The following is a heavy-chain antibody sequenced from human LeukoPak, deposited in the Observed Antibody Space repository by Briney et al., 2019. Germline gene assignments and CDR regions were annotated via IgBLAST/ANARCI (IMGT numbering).Heavy chain of an antibody. CDR2: IEYDGKNK. Sequence: GGSLRLSCAASGFTFSSYGMHWVRQAPGKGLEWVTFIEYDGKNKYYADSVKGRFTISRHNSKNTVHLQMNSLRAEDTAVYYCAKDPRWYHSSGVYWGQGSLVTVSS. J-gene: IGHJ4*02. CDR3: AKDPRWYHSSGVY. D-gene: IGHD3-22*01. V-gene: IGHV3-30*02. CDR1: GFTFSSYG.